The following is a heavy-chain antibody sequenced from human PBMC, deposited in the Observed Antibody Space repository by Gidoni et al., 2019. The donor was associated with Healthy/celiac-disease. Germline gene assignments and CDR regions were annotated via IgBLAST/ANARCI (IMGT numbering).Heavy chain of an antibody. CDR3: ARGHFFRRQLRGDYFDY. CDR1: GGSFSGHH. Sequence: QVQLQQWGAGLLKPSETLSLTCAVYGGSFSGHHWSWIRQPPGKGLEWIGEINHSGSTNYNPSLKSRVTISVDTSKNQFSLKLSSVTAADTAVYYCARGHFFRRQLRGDYFDYWGQGTLVTVSS. J-gene: IGHJ4*02. CDR2: INHSGST. V-gene: IGHV4-34*01. D-gene: IGHD1-26*01.